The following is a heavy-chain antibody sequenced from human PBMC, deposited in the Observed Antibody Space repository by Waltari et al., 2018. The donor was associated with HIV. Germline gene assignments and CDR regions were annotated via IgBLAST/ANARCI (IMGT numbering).Heavy chain of an antibody. V-gene: IGHV3-23*01. CDR3: AGGLMTTSPT. CDR2: ISGSGVST. D-gene: IGHD4-17*01. J-gene: IGHJ5*02. Sequence: EVQLLESGGALVQPGGSLRLSCAASGFTFRTYAMNWVRQAPGKGLEWVSSISGSGVSTHYADSVKGRFTISRDNAKNSLYLQMNSLRDEDTAVYYCAGGLMTTSPTWGQGTLVTVSS. CDR1: GFTFRTYA.